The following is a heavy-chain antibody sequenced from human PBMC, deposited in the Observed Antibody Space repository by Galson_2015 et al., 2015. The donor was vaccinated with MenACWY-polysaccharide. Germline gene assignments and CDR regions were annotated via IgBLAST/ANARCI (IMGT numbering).Heavy chain of an antibody. J-gene: IGHJ2*01. V-gene: IGHV4-59*01. D-gene: IGHD6-19*01. CDR1: GGSISSYY. Sequence: ETLSLTCTVPGGSISSYYWNWIRQPPGKGLEWVGYINYSGSTNHNPSLKSRVTMSVDTSKNQFSLNLTSVTDADTAVYYCARAIAVAGQRRDFDLWGRGTLVTVSS. CDR2: INYSGST. CDR3: ARAIAVAGQRRDFDL.